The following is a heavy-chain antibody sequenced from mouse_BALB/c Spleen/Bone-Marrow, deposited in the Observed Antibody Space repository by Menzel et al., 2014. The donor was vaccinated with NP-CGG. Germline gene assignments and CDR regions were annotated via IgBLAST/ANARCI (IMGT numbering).Heavy chain of an antibody. V-gene: IGHV14-3*02. CDR1: GFNIKDTY. D-gene: IGHD1-1*01. J-gene: IGHJ3*01. CDR2: IDPANGNT. Sequence: VQLQQFGAELAKPGASVKLSCTASGFNIKDTYMHWVKQRPEQGLEWIGRIDPANGNTKYDPKFQGKATITADTSSNTAYLQLSSLTSEDTAVYYCAPYYYGSSSFAYWGQGTLVTVSA. CDR3: APYYYGSSSFAY.